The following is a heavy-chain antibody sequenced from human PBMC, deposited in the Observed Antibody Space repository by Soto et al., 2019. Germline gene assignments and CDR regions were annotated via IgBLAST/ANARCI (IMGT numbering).Heavy chain of an antibody. CDR3: ARRGPYYYYMDV. V-gene: IGHV4-59*08. CDR2: IYYSGST. Sequence: PSETLSLTCTVSGGSISSYYLSWIRQPPGKGLEWIGYIYYSGSTNYNPSLKSRVTISVDTSKNQFSLKLSSVTAADAAVYYCARRGPYYYYMDVWGKGTTVTVSS. D-gene: IGHD2-15*01. J-gene: IGHJ6*03. CDR1: GGSISSYY.